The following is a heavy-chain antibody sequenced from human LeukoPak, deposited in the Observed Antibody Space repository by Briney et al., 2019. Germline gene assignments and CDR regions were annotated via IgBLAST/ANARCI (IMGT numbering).Heavy chain of an antibody. J-gene: IGHJ5*02. D-gene: IGHD3-10*01. CDR3: ARDPDYYGSGSYYP. V-gene: IGHV1-69*13. CDR1: GGTFSSYA. CDR2: IIPIFGTA. Sequence: GASVKVSCKASGGTFSSYAISWVRQAPGQGLEWMGGIIPIFGTANYAQKFQGRVTITADESTSTAYMELSSLRSEDTAVYYCARDPDYYGSGSYYPWGQGTLVTVSS.